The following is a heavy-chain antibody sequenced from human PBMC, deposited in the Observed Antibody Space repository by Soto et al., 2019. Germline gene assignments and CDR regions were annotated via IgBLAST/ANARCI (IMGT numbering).Heavy chain of an antibody. D-gene: IGHD2-21*01. CDR3: AHRHNPGGSMWYYFDY. V-gene: IGHV2-5*01. CDR1: GFSLSTSGVG. J-gene: IGHJ4*02. Sequence: QITLKESGPTLVKPTQTLTLTCTFSGFSLSTSGVGVGWIRQPPGKALEWLALIYWNDDKRYSPSLKSRLTINTDTSKNHVVLTMTNMDTVDTATYYCAHRHNPGGSMWYYFDYWGQGTLVTVSS. CDR2: IYWNDDK.